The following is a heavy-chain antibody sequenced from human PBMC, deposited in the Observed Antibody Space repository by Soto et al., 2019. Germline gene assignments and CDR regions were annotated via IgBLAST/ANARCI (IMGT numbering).Heavy chain of an antibody. CDR2: IYYSGST. J-gene: IGHJ2*01. CDR1: GGSISSGDYY. CDR3: AKESPNYYDNSGHFGLGYFDL. Sequence: QVQLQESGPGLVKPSQTLSLTCTVSGGSISSGDYYWSWIRQPPGKGLEWIGYIYYSGSTYYNPSLKSRVTISVDTSKNQFSLKLSSVTAADTAVYYCAKESPNYYDNSGHFGLGYFDLWGRGTLVTVSS. D-gene: IGHD3-22*01. V-gene: IGHV4-30-4*01.